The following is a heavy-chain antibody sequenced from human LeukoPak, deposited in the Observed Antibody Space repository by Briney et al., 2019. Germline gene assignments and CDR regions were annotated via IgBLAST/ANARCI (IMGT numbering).Heavy chain of an antibody. J-gene: IGHJ4*02. CDR2: ISYDGSDE. D-gene: IGHD3-3*01. Sequence: PGGSLRLSCVASGLAFSSYSMHWVRQAPGKGLEWVGVISYDGSDEYYTDSVKGRFTISRDNSKNTVYLQMNGLRADDTAVYYCARDFTPEWFDIHWGQGTLVTVS. V-gene: IGHV3-30*04. CDR3: ARDFTPEWFDIH. CDR1: GLAFSSYS.